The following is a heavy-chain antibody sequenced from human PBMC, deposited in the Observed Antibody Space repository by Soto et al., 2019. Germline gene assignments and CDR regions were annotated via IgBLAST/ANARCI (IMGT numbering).Heavy chain of an antibody. CDR3: ARDFGYCSSTSCYFTRAFDI. CDR1: GFTFSSYS. V-gene: IGHV3-48*01. Sequence: GGSLRLSCAASGFTFSSYSMNWVRQAPGKGLEWVSYISSSSSTIYYADSVKGRFTISRDNAKNSLYLQMNSLRAKDTAVYYCARDFGYCSSTSCYFTRAFDIWGKGTMVTVSS. CDR2: ISSSSSTI. D-gene: IGHD2-2*01. J-gene: IGHJ3*02.